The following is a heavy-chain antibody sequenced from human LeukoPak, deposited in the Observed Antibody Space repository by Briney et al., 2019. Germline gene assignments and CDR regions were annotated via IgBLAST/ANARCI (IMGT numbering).Heavy chain of an antibody. CDR1: GFTFSSYE. V-gene: IGHV4-39*01. D-gene: IGHD2-15*01. J-gene: IGHJ4*02. CDR3: ARRGSGSRGDFDY. Sequence: GSLRLSCAASGFTFSSYEMNWVRQPPGKGLEWIGTIYYSGTTYYNPSLKSRVTISVDTSKNQFSLKLSSVTAADTAVYYCARRGSGSRGDFDYWGQGTLVTASS. CDR2: IYYSGTT.